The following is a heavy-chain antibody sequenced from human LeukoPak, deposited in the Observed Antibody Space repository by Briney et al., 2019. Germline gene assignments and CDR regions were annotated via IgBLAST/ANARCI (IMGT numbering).Heavy chain of an antibody. Sequence: SETLSLTCAVSGYSISSGYYWGWIRQPPGKGLEWIGSIYHSGSTYYNPSLKSRVTISVDTSKNQFSLKLSSVTAADTAVYYCAREYGIVRYWFDPWGHGTLVTVSS. CDR2: IYHSGST. V-gene: IGHV4-38-2*02. J-gene: IGHJ5*02. CDR1: GYSISSGYY. CDR3: AREYGIVRYWFDP. D-gene: IGHD2-21*01.